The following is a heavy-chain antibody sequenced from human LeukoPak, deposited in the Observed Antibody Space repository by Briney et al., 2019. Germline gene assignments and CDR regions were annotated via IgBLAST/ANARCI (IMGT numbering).Heavy chain of an antibody. CDR1: GFTFSSYG. Sequence: PGGSLRLSCAASGFTFSSYGMHWVRLAPGKGLEWVAVIWYDGSSKYYADSVKGRFTISRDNSKNTLYLQMNSLRAEDTAVYYCAKEDSSGYSSLDYWGQGTLVTVSS. CDR2: IWYDGSSK. CDR3: AKEDSSGYSSLDY. V-gene: IGHV3-33*06. D-gene: IGHD3-22*01. J-gene: IGHJ4*02.